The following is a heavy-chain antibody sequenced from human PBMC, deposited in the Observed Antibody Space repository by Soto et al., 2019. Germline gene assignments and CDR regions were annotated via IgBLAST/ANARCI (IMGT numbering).Heavy chain of an antibody. CDR2: IRSGRDT. CDR3: AREETAWPLAYGLDV. V-gene: IGHV3-21*01. Sequence: KRGGSLRLSCAVSGFTFSNYYIHWVRQAPGKGLEWVSSIRSGRDTFYADSVKGRFSISRDDATSSVSLQMNSLRGEDTAVYFCAREETAWPLAYGLDVWGQGTTVTVSS. CDR1: GFTFSNYY. D-gene: IGHD2-21*02. J-gene: IGHJ6*02.